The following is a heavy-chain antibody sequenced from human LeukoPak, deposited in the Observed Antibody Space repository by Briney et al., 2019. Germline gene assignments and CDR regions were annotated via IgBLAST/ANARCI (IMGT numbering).Heavy chain of an antibody. J-gene: IGHJ5*02. D-gene: IGHD4-17*01. CDR2: IIPIFGTA. V-gene: IGHV1-69*13. Sequence: GASVKVSCKASGYTFTSYHMHWVRQAPGQGLEWMGGIIPIFGTANYAQKFQGRVTITADESTNTAYMELSSLRSEDTAVYYCARGGRDYAQPDAVGVYWFDPWGQGTLVTVSS. CDR3: ARGGRDYAQPDAVGVYWFDP. CDR1: GYTFTSYH.